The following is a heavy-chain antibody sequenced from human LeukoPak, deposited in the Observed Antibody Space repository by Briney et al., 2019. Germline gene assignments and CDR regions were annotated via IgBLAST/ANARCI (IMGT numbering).Heavy chain of an antibody. CDR2: IYYSEST. CDR3: ARAHSIASYYYGVDV. D-gene: IGHD2/OR15-2a*01. Sequence: SETLSLICPVSGGSISISSYYWGWIRQPPGKGLEWNGSIYYSESTYYNPSLKSRVTISVDTSKNQFSLKLSSVTAADTAVYYCARAHSIASYYYGVDVWGQGTTVTVSS. J-gene: IGHJ6*02. CDR1: GGSISISSYY. V-gene: IGHV4-39*07.